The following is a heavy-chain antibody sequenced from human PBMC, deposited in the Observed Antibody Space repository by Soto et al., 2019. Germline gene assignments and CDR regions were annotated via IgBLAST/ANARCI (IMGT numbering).Heavy chain of an antibody. CDR2: INPKFGDT. V-gene: IGHV1-2*02. CDR3: ARNMDYYYGPGSGNGHGF. J-gene: IGHJ6*02. Sequence: QVQLVQSGAEVKEPGDSVRVSCEASGYTFTAYYIHWVRQAPGQGLEWMGWINPKFGDTTYAQDFQGRVSMTWDMSISTVYMELSRLTSDDTAIYYCARNMDYYYGPGSGNGHGFWGQGTTVTVFS. CDR1: GYTFTAYY. D-gene: IGHD3-10*01.